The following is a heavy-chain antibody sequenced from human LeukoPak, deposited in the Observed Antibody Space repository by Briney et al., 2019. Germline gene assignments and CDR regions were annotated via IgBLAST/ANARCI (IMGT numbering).Heavy chain of an antibody. J-gene: IGHJ4*02. V-gene: IGHV1-46*01. CDR3: ARDPYAYYFDY. CDR2: INPSGGST. D-gene: IGHD2-2*01. CDR1: GYTFTSYY. Sequence: ASVKVSCKASGYTFTSYYMHWVRQAPGQGLEWMGIINPSGGSTGYAQKFQGRITLTRDTSTSTVYMELSSLRSEDTAVYYCARDPYAYYFDYWGQGTLVTVSS.